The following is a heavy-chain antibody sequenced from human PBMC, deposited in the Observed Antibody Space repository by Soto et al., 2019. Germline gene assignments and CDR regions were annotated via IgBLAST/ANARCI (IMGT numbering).Heavy chain of an antibody. Sequence: SETLSLTCTVSRGSISTYYWSWIRQPPGKGLECIGYIYYNGNTNYNPSLKSRVTISVDTSKNQFTLNLNSVTAADTAVYYCAGHAPRSYDYWGQGTLVTVSS. CDR3: AGHAPRSYDY. J-gene: IGHJ4*02. V-gene: IGHV4-59*08. CDR2: IYYNGNT. CDR1: RGSISTYY.